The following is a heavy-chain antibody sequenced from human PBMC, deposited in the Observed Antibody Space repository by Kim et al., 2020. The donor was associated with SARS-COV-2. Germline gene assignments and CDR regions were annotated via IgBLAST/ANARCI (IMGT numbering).Heavy chain of an antibody. V-gene: IGHV3-11*04. Sequence: STIYYADSVKGRFTISRDNAKNSLYLQMNGLRAEDTAVYYCARHDSSGHYWGQGTLVTVSS. J-gene: IGHJ4*02. D-gene: IGHD3-22*01. CDR3: ARHDSSGHY. CDR2: STI.